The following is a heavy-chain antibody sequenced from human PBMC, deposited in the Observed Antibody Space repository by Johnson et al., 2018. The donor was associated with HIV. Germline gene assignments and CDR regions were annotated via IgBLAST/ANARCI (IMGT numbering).Heavy chain of an antibody. Sequence: VQLVESRGGVVRPGGSLRLSCAASGFTFDDYGLSWVRQAPGKGLEWVSGIHWTGGSTGYADPVRGRFTISRDNAKNSLYLQMNSLRAEDTALYYCARDRYSSSSGAFDIWGQGTMVTVSS. CDR2: IHWTGGST. CDR3: ARDRYSSSSGAFDI. V-gene: IGHV3-20*04. CDR1: GFTFDDYG. J-gene: IGHJ3*02. D-gene: IGHD6-6*01.